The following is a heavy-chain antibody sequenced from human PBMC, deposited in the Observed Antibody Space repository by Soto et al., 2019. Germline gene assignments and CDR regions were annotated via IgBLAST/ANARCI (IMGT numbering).Heavy chain of an antibody. CDR2: IIPIFGTA. CDR1: GCTFSSYA. D-gene: IGHD5-18*01. Sequence: RASVKVSCKASGCTFSSYAISCVRQAPGQVLEWMGGIIPIFGTANYAQKFQGRVTITADESTSTAYMELSSLRSEDTAVYYCGIQLWLRNRYYYYGMDVWGQGTTVTVSS. J-gene: IGHJ6*02. CDR3: GIQLWLRNRYYYYGMDV. V-gene: IGHV1-69*13.